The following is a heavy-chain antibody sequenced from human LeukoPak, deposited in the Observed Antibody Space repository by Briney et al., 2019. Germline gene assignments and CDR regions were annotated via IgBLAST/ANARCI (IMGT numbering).Heavy chain of an antibody. CDR3: ARDLHPLGYYYDSSGYYYFDY. CDR1: GGSISSSSYY. Sequence: SETLSLTCTVSGGSISSSSYYWGWIRQPPGKGLEWIGSIYYSGSTYYNPSLKSRVTISVDTSKNQFSLKLSSVTAADTAVYYCARDLHPLGYYYDSSGYYYFDYWGQGTLVTVSS. D-gene: IGHD3-22*01. J-gene: IGHJ4*02. CDR2: IYYSGST. V-gene: IGHV4-39*07.